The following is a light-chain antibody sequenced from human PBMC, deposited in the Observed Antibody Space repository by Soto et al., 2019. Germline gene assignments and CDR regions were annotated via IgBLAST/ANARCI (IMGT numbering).Light chain of an antibody. J-gene: IGLJ1*01. CDR1: SSDVGGYDF. CDR3: CSYAGTPYV. CDR2: DVT. Sequence: QSALTRPRSVSGAPGEGVTISCTGTSSDVGGYDFVSWYQQHPGKAPKLMIYDVTKRPSGVPVRFSGSKSGNTASLTISGLQAEDEADYYCCSYAGTPYVFGAGTKVTVL. V-gene: IGLV2-11*01.